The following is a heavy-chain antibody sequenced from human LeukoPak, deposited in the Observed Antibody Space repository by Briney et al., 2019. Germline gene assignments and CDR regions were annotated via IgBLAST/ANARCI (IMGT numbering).Heavy chain of an antibody. CDR2: ISGSGGST. CDR1: GFTFSSYA. CDR3: AKDRRYCSSTSCTYFDY. V-gene: IGHV3-23*01. D-gene: IGHD2-2*01. J-gene: IGHJ4*02. Sequence: PGGSLRLSCAASGFTFSSYAMSWVRQAPGKGLEWVSAISGSGGSTYYADSVKGRFTISRDNSKNTLYLQMNSLRAEDTAVYYCAKDRRYCSSTSCTYFDYWGQGTLVTVSS.